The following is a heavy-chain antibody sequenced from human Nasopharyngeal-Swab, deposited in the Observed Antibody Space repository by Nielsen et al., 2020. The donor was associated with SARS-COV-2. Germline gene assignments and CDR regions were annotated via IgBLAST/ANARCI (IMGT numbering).Heavy chain of an antibody. CDR2: IYPGNSDT. V-gene: IGHV5-51*01. D-gene: IGHD5-24*01. J-gene: IGHJ5*02. Sequence: GESLKISCMASGYSFVNYWIGWVRQMPGKGLEWMGSIYPGNSDTRYSPAFHGRVTISADKSINTAYLQWTSLRASDTAVYYCARRAARDGYNYDVDPWGQGTLVTVSS. CDR1: GYSFVNYW. CDR3: ARRAARDGYNYDVDP.